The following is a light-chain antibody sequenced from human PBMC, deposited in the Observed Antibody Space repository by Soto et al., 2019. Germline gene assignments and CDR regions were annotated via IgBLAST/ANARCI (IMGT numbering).Light chain of an antibody. J-gene: IGLJ1*01. V-gene: IGLV2-14*01. CDR3: SSYTGSTNYV. Sequence: QSALTQPASVSGSPGQSITISCTGTSCDVGIYNYVSWYQQHPGKAPKLMIYQVTNRPSGVSNRFSGSKSGNTASLTISGLQAEDEADYYCSSYTGSTNYVFGTGTKVTVL. CDR2: QVT. CDR1: SCDVGIYNY.